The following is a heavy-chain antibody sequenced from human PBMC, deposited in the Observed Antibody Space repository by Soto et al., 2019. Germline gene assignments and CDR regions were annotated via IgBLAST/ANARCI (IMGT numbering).Heavy chain of an antibody. V-gene: IGHV3-11*01. J-gene: IGHJ6*02. CDR3: VIDVWGYDSRLCCYAMDV. Sequence: QVPLVESGGCLVKPGGSLRLSCAASGFTFSDYYMGWIRQAPGRGLEWVSYISSSGGTMYYADSVKGRFTISRDNAKNSLYMQIHSLRAEDTAVYYCVIDVWGYDSRLCCYAMDVWGPVTTVTVSS. CDR2: ISSSGGTM. CDR1: GFTFSDYY. D-gene: IGHD3-22*01.